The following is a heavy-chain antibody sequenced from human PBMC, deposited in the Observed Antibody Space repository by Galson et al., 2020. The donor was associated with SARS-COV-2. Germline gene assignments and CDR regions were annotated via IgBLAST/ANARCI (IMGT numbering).Heavy chain of an antibody. J-gene: IGHJ4*02. V-gene: IGHV4-39*06. Sequence: ASETLSLTCTVPAGPISSSSYYWGWLRQPPGKGPEWIGSIHYSGSTYYNPSLKRRATTSVDTSKNQFPLKLSSVTAADTAVYYCARAHYDILTGYLGGSTPTLDCWGQGTLVTVSS. D-gene: IGHD3-9*01. CDR3: ARAHYDILTGYLGGSTPTLDC. CDR1: AGPISSSSYY. CDR2: IHYSGST.